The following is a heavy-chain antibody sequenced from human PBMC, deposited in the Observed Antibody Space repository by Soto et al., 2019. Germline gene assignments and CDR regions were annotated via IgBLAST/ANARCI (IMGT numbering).Heavy chain of an antibody. J-gene: IGHJ6*03. CDR3: ASSRGVYYIDV. Sequence: QVQLVESGGGVVQPGRSLRLSCAASGFSFTTYPMHWVRQAPGKGLEWVALISYDGSNKHYADSVRGRFTISRDNSNNTLYLQMSSLRVKDTALYYCASSRGVYYIDVWGKGTMVTVSS. CDR1: GFSFTTYP. V-gene: IGHV3-30-3*01. CDR2: ISYDGSNK.